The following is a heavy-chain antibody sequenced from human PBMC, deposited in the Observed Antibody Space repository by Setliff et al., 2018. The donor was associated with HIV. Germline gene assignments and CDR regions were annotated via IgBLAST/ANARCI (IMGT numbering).Heavy chain of an antibody. CDR3: ARDIAAWGYFDY. CDR1: GHTFTNVD. V-gene: IGHV1-8*01. CDR2: MNPNTGVS. J-gene: IGHJ4*02. D-gene: IGHD6-6*01. Sequence: ASVKVSCKASGHTFTNVDIHWLRRATGQGLEWMGWMNPNTGVSGYALKFQARVTMTRDTSISTAYMELRSLRSDDTAVYYCARDIAAWGYFDYWGQGTLVTVSS.